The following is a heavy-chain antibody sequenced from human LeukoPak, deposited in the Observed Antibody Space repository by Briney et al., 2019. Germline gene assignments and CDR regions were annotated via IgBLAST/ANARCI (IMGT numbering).Heavy chain of an antibody. V-gene: IGHV3-33*01. CDR1: GFTFSSYG. CDR2: IWYDGSNK. J-gene: IGHJ6*02. D-gene: IGHD6-19*01. CDR3: ARGEIAVWSRRYYYYGMDV. Sequence: GRSLRLSCAASGFTFSSYGMHWVRQAPGKGLEWVAVIWYDGSNKYYADSVKGRFTISRDNPKNTLYLQMNSLRAEDTAVYYCARGEIAVWSRRYYYYGMDVWGQGTTVTVSS.